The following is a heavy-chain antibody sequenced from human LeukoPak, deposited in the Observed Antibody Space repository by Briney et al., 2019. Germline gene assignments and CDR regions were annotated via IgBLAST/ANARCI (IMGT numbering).Heavy chain of an antibody. D-gene: IGHD5-12*01. V-gene: IGHV1-18*01. CDR1: GYTFTSYG. J-gene: IGHJ4*02. Sequence: GASVKVSCKASGYTFTSYGISWVRQAPGQGLEWMGWISAYNGNTNYAQKLQGRVTMTTDTSTSTAYMELRSLRSDDTAVYYCARITRGYSGYDLGYWGQGTLVTVSS. CDR3: ARITRGYSGYDLGY. CDR2: ISAYNGNT.